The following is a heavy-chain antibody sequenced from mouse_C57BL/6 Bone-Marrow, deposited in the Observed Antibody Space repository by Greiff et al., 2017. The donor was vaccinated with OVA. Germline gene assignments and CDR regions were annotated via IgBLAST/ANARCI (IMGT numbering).Heavy chain of an antibody. D-gene: IGHD2-1*01. CDR3: AREVYYGNYVVAY. Sequence: QVQLQQPGAELVMPGASVKLSCKASGYTFTSYWMHWVKQRPGQGLEWIGEIDPSDSYTNYNQKFKGKSTLTVDKSSSTAYMQLSSLTSEDSAVDYCAREVYYGNYVVAYWGQGTLVTVSA. CDR2: IDPSDSYT. V-gene: IGHV1-69*01. CDR1: GYTFTSYW. J-gene: IGHJ3*01.